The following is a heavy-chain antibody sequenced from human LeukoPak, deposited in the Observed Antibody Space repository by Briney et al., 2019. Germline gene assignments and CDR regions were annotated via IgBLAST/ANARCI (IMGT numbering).Heavy chain of an antibody. CDR2: INPNSGGT. CDR3: ARAFVSHGYYYDSSGYPDAFDI. D-gene: IGHD3-22*01. J-gene: IGHJ3*02. Sequence: ASVKVSCKASGYTFTGYYMHWVRQAPGQGLEWMGWINPNSGGTNYAQKFQGRVTMTRDTSISTAYMELSRLRSDDTAVYYCARAFVSHGYYYDSSGYPDAFDIWGQGTMVTVSS. CDR1: GYTFTGYY. V-gene: IGHV1-2*02.